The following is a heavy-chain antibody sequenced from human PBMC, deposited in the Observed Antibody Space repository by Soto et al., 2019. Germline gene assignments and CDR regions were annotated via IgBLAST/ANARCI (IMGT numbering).Heavy chain of an antibody. D-gene: IGHD1-1*01. CDR2: IIPIFDTA. CDR1: GVTFSEFT. CDR3: ARNGTLTGYSYGMDV. V-gene: IGHV1-69*13. J-gene: IGHJ6*02. Sequence: ASVKVSCKACGVTFSEFTINWVRQAPGQRLEWMGGIIPIFDTANYAEKFQGRVTITADESTSTSFIEVSSLRSEDTAVYYCARNGTLTGYSYGMDVWGQGTMVTVSS.